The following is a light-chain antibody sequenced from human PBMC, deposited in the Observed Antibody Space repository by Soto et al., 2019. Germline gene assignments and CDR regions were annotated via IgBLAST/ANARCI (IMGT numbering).Light chain of an antibody. CDR2: GAS. CDR1: QSVNRN. CDR3: NQYNNWPRT. J-gene: IGKJ1*01. Sequence: EIVITHSPATLSLSPGERATLSCRASQSVNRNLGWYQQKPGQAPRLLIYGASTRATGIPARFSGTGSGTEFTLAISSLQSEDFAVYYCNQYNNWPRTFGQGTKVDIK. V-gene: IGKV3-15*01.